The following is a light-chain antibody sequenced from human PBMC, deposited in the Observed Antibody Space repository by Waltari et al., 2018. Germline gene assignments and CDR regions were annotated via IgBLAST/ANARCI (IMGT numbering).Light chain of an antibody. CDR1: QSVDKY. J-gene: IGKJ1*01. CDR3: QKYNSLPAT. CDR2: HTS. Sequence: EIVLTQSPGTLSLSPGERATLSCRASQSVDKYLAWYQQKPGQAPRLLIYHTSTRATGIPDRFSGSGFGTDFSLTINRLEPEDFAVYYCQKYNSLPATFGQGTKVEVK. V-gene: IGKV3-20*01.